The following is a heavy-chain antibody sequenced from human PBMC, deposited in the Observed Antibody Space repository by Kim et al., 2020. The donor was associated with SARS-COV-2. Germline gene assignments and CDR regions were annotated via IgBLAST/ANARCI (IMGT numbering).Heavy chain of an antibody. J-gene: IGHJ6*02. CDR3: TRVTERCSSSWGYYYGMDV. D-gene: IGHD6-13*01. CDR2: IRSKAYGGTT. CDR1: GFTFGDYA. Sequence: GGSLRLSCTASGFTFGDYAMSWVRQAPGKGLEWVGFIRSKAYGGTTEYAASVKGRFTISRDDSKSIAYLQMNSLKTEDTAVYYCTRVTERCSSSWGYYYGMDVGGQGNTVTVSS. V-gene: IGHV3-49*04.